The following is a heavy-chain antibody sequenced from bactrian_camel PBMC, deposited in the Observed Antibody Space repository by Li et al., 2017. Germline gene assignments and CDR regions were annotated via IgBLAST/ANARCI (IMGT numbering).Heavy chain of an antibody. CDR3: AILALTGQADENNY. CDR2: IGSDGTA. V-gene: IGHV3S10*01. J-gene: IGHJ4*01. CDR1: GFISRSYG. D-gene: IGHD3*01. Sequence: VQLVESGGGLVQPGGSLNLSCAASGFISRSYGMSWVRQAQGKGLEWVSSIGSDGTAYYADSVKGRFTVSRDNAKNTLYLQSNSLKTEDTAMYYCAILALTGQADENNYWGQGTQVTVS.